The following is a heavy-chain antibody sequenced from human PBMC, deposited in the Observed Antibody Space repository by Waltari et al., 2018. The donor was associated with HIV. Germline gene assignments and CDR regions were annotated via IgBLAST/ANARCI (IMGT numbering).Heavy chain of an antibody. CDR3: ASEDFWGGPHQ. CDR1: GFTFNTFS. V-gene: IGHV3-21*01. D-gene: IGHD3-3*01. CDR2: ISSTSSFI. Sequence: EVQFVESGGGLVKPGGSLRLSCVASGFTFNTFSMKWVRQAPGKGLEWVSYISSTSSFIYYADSLKGRFTVSRDNAKNSLYLQINNLRADDTAVYYCASEDFWGGPHQWGQGTLVTVSS. J-gene: IGHJ4*02.